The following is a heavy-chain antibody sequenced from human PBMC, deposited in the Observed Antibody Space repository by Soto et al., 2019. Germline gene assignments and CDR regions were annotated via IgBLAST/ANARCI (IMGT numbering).Heavy chain of an antibody. CDR1: GFTFSISE. V-gene: IGHV3-48*03. J-gene: IGHJ4*01. CDR3: ARGVEMATLSVRYYFDY. CDR2: MSYSGNTI. D-gene: IGHD2-15*01. Sequence: LVESGGGFVQPGGSLRLSCAASGFTFSISEMTWVRQAPGKGLEWLAFMSYSGNTIYYADSVRGRFTISRDNARNSLFLQMDSLRAEDTAVYYCARGVEMATLSVRYYFDYWGHGTLVTVSS.